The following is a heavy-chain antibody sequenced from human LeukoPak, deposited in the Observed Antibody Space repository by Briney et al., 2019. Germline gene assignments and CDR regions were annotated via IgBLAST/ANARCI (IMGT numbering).Heavy chain of an antibody. CDR2: IKENGAEQ. D-gene: IGHD3-16*01. V-gene: IGHV3-7*01. CDR3: ARGPGDFDASDI. CDR1: GFSFSNYW. J-gene: IGHJ3*02. Sequence: GGSLRLSCEASGFSFSNYWMSWVRQAPGKGPEWLAHIKENGAEQNYADSVQGRFTISRDNVKQPLCLQMNNLRVEDTAVYYCARGPGDFDASDIWGQGTMVTVSS.